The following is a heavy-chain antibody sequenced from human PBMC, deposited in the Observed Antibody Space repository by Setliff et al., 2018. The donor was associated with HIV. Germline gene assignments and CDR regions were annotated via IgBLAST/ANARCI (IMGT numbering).Heavy chain of an antibody. V-gene: IGHV3-66*01. Sequence: PGGSLRLSCAGSEFSVSSNTMSWIRQAPGKGPEWVSLIYSGGGTYYADSVKGRFTISRDSSRNTLYLQLTSLRVEDTAVYHCAGGSGSYPKPFDPWGQGILVTSPQ. J-gene: IGHJ5*02. CDR1: EFSVSSNT. D-gene: IGHD3-10*01. CDR3: AGGSGSYPKPFDP. CDR2: IYSGGGT.